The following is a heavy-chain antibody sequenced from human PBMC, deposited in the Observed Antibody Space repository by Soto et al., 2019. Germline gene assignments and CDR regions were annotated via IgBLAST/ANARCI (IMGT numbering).Heavy chain of an antibody. J-gene: IGHJ6*02. D-gene: IGHD6-6*01. CDR1: GFTFDDYT. V-gene: IGHV3-43*01. CDR2: ISWDGGST. Sequence: PGGSLRLSCAAPGFTFDDYTMHWVRQAPGKGLEWVSLISWDGGSTYYADSVKGRFTISRDNSKNSLYLQMNSLRTEDTALYYSAKDIKSIAAPDYYYYGMDVWGQGTTVTVSS. CDR3: AKDIKSIAAPDYYYYGMDV.